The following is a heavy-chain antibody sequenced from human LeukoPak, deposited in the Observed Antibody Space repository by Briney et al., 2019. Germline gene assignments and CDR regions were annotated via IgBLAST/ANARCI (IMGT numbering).Heavy chain of an antibody. CDR1: GSSISSEPYY. V-gene: IGHV4-61*09. D-gene: IGHD1-26*01. Sequence: PSQTLSLTCTVSGSSISSEPYYWSWIRQSAGKGLEWVGHIYVSGSTKYNPSLQSRVSISLDTSKNQFSLTLTSVTAADTAVYYCARDPAPISGSFFNNYGMDVWGQGTTVTVSS. CDR3: ARDPAPISGSFFNNYGMDV. J-gene: IGHJ6*02. CDR2: IYVSGST.